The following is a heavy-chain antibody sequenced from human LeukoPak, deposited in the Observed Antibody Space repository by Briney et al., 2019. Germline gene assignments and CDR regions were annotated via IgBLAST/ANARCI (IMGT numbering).Heavy chain of an antibody. CDR1: VLTFHTYG. D-gene: IGHD3-22*01. J-gene: IGHJ4*02. Sequence: GGSVRLPCAVSVLTFHTYGVKGLPRAPGRGLEWLSVISGSGGSTYHADSVKGRFTITRDNSKNTLFQQMNSLRAEDTAVYYCTKKTSYYDSSGAPDYWGQGTLVTVSS. CDR3: TKKTSYYDSSGAPDY. V-gene: IGHV3-23*01. CDR2: ISGSGGST.